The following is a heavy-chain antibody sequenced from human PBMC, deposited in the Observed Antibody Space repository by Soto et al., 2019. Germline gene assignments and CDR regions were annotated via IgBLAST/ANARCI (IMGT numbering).Heavy chain of an antibody. V-gene: IGHV4-31*03. CDR1: GGSISSGGYY. D-gene: IGHD6-25*01. CDR2: IYHSGST. Sequence: SETLSLTCNVSGGSISSGGYYWSWIRQHPGKGLEWIGYIYHSGSTYYNPSLKSRVTISVDTSKNQFSLKVSSVTAADTAVYYCAREAAGILNWFDPWGQGTLVTVSS. J-gene: IGHJ5*02. CDR3: AREAAGILNWFDP.